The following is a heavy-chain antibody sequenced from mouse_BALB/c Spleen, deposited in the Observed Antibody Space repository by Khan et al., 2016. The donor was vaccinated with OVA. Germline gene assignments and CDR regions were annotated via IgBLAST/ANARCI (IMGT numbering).Heavy chain of an antibody. CDR3: ARGNYHGYYFDY. CDR2: ISYSGVT. Sequence: VQLQQSGPGLVKPSQSLSLTCTVTGYSITSGYAWNWIRQFPGNKLEWMGYISYSGVTSYTPSLKSRISITRDTSKNQFFLQLNSVTTEDTATYYCARGNYHGYYFDYWGQGTTLTVSS. V-gene: IGHV3-2*02. CDR1: GYSITSGYA. D-gene: IGHD1-1*01. J-gene: IGHJ2*01.